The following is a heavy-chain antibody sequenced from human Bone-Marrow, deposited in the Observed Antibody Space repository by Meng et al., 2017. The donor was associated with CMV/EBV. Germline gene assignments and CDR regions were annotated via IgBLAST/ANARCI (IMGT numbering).Heavy chain of an antibody. CDR2: ISSSSSYI. CDR3: ARDIVVTTVDGMDV. Sequence: GGSLRLSCAASGFTFSSYSMNWVRQAPGKGLEWVSSISSSSSYIYYADSVKGRFTISRDNAKNSLYLQMNSLRAEDTAVYYCARDIVVTTVDGMDVWGQGTTVTGSS. J-gene: IGHJ6*02. D-gene: IGHD3-22*01. CDR1: GFTFSSYS. V-gene: IGHV3-21*01.